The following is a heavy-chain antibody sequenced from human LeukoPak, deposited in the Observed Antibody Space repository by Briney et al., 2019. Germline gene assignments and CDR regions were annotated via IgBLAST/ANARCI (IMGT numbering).Heavy chain of an antibody. Sequence: SETLSLTCTVSGGSISNKYWSWIRQPPGKGLEWIGYIYYSGSTNYNPSLKSRVTILVDTSKNQFSLKLSSVTAADTAVYFCARDWGVGGRPGYMDVWGKGTTVTVSS. V-gene: IGHV4-59*01. CDR1: GGSISNKY. D-gene: IGHD6-6*01. CDR2: IYYSGST. J-gene: IGHJ6*03. CDR3: ARDWGVGGRPGYMDV.